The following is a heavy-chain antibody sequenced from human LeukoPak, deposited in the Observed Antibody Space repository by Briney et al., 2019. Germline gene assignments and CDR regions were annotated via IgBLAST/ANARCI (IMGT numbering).Heavy chain of an antibody. Sequence: SSETLSLTCTVSGGSISSSSYYWGWIRQPPGQGLEWIGSIYYSGSTYYNPSLKSRVTISVDTSKNQFPLKLSSVTAADTAVYYCARPSGYYFDYWGQGTLVTVSS. CDR2: IYYSGST. J-gene: IGHJ4*02. D-gene: IGHD3-10*01. V-gene: IGHV4-39*01. CDR1: GGSISSSSYY. CDR3: ARPSGYYFDY.